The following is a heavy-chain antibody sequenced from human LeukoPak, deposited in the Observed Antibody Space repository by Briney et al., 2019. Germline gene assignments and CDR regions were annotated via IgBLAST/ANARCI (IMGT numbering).Heavy chain of an antibody. CDR3: AGDSVLRYSDWLSPTPFYGMDV. CDR1: GFTFSSYS. Sequence: GGSLRLSCAASGFTFSSYSMNWVRRAPGKGLEWVSSISSSSSYIYYADSVKGRFTVSRDNAKNSLYLQMNGLRAEDTAVYYCAGDSVLRYSDWLSPTPFYGMDVWGQGTTVTVSS. D-gene: IGHD3-9*01. J-gene: IGHJ6*02. V-gene: IGHV3-21*01. CDR2: ISSSSSYI.